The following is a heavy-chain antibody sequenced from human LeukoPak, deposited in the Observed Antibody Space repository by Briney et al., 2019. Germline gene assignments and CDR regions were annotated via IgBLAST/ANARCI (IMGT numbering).Heavy chain of an antibody. D-gene: IGHD3-10*01. V-gene: IGHV3-30*04. Sequence: RSLRLSSAPSVFTPSSDAMHGVRHAPGKGLGWGAVISYDGSNKYYTDSLKGRFTISRDNSKNTLYLHRNSLRAEDTAVYYCAREVTMPAPFDYWGQGTLVTVSS. J-gene: IGHJ4*02. CDR1: VFTPSSDA. CDR3: AREVTMPAPFDY. CDR2: ISYDGSNK.